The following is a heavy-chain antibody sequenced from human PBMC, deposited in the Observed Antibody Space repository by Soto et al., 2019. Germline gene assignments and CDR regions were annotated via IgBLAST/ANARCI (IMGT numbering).Heavy chain of an antibody. D-gene: IGHD3-22*01. Sequence: ASVKVSCKASGGTFSSYAISWVRQAPGQGLEWMGGIIPIFGTANYAQKFQGRVTITADESTSTAYMELSSLRSEDTAVYYCARAVPTYYYDSSGYSHSYYFDYWGQGTLVTVSS. CDR2: IIPIFGTA. CDR1: GGTFSSYA. V-gene: IGHV1-69*13. CDR3: ARAVPTYYYDSSGYSHSYYFDY. J-gene: IGHJ4*02.